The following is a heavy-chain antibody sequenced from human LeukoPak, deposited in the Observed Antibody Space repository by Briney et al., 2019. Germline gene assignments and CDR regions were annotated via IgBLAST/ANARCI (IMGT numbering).Heavy chain of an antibody. V-gene: IGHV3-48*03. CDR3: ARDRKGVLDV. J-gene: IGHJ6*02. Sequence: SCKASGYTFSSYEMNWVRQAPGKGLEWVSYISSSGSTIYYADSVKGRFTISRDNAKNSLYLQLNSLRAEDTAVYYCARDRKGVLDVWGQGTTVTVSS. D-gene: IGHD3-10*01. CDR1: GYTFSSYE. CDR2: ISSSGSTI.